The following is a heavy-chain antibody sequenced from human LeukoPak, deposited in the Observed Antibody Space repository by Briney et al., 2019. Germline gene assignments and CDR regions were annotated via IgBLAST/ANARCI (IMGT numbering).Heavy chain of an antibody. CDR2: INPNSGDT. Sequence: ASVKVSCKASGYTLTDYYIHWVRQAPGQGLEWMGWINPNSGDTTYAQKFQGRVTMTRDMSISSAYMDLSRLNSDDTAVYFCAREEQYNNFFDYWGPGTLVTVSS. V-gene: IGHV1-2*02. J-gene: IGHJ4*02. CDR1: GYTLTDYY. D-gene: IGHD1/OR15-1a*01. CDR3: AREEQYNNFFDY.